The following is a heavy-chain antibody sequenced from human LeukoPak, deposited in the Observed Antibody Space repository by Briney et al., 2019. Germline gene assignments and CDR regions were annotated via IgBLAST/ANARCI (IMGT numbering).Heavy chain of an antibody. CDR1: GYSFTSFG. Sequence: ASVKVSCKASGYSFTSFGISWVRQAPGQGLEWMGWISGYNGNTKYAHKFQGRVSVTTDTSTTTAYMELRSLRSDDTAVYYCARDQSYYDSSGYYSTSPYYYYYGMDVWGQGTTVTVSS. D-gene: IGHD3-22*01. J-gene: IGHJ6*02. V-gene: IGHV1-18*01. CDR3: ARDQSYYDSSGYYSTSPYYYYYGMDV. CDR2: ISGYNGNT.